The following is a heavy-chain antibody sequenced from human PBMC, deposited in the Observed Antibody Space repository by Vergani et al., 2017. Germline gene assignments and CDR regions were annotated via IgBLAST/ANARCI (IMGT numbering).Heavy chain of an antibody. CDR2: ISSSSSTL. Sequence: EVQLVESGGGLVQPGGSLRVSCAAYGFTFSSYSMHWVRQAPGKGLEWVSYISSSSSTLYYADSVKGRFTISRDNAKNSMYLQMNSLRAEDTAVYYCARVPSNYEILTGYYVDYWGQGTLVTVSS. J-gene: IGHJ4*02. V-gene: IGHV3-48*01. CDR1: GFTFSSYS. CDR3: ARVPSNYEILTGYYVDY. D-gene: IGHD3-9*01.